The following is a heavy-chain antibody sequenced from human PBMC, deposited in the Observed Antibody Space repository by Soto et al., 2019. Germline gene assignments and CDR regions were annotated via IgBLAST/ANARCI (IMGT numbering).Heavy chain of an antibody. J-gene: IGHJ6*03. CDR1: GFTFSSYA. CDR2: ISGGGGST. V-gene: IGHV3-23*01. D-gene: IGHD2-2*01. Sequence: GGSLRLSCAASGFTFSSYAMSWVRQAPGKGLEWVSAISGGGGSTYYADSVKGRFTISRDNSKNTLYVQMNSLRAEDTAVYYCARCPSPGYYYYMDVWAKGTTVTVSS. CDR3: ARCPSPGYYYYMDV.